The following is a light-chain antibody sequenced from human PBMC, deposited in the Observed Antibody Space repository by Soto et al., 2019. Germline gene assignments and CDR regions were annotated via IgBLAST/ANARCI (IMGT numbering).Light chain of an antibody. CDR1: QSVSSY. J-gene: IGKJ5*01. Sequence: EIVLTPSPSTLSLSPGERATLSCRASQSVSSYLAWYQQKPGQAPRLLIYDASNRATGIPARFSGSGSGTDFTLTISSLEPEDFAVYYCQQRSNWPPITVGQGTRLEI. CDR2: DAS. CDR3: QQRSNWPPIT. V-gene: IGKV3-11*01.